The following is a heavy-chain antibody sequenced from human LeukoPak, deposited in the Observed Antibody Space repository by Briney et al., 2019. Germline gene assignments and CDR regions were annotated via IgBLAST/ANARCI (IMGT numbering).Heavy chain of an antibody. CDR2: IYHSGST. V-gene: IGHV4-59*01. D-gene: IGHD6-13*01. Sequence: SETLSLTCTVSGGSISSYYWSWIRQPPGKGLEWIGYIYHSGSTNYNPSLKSRVTISVDTSKNQFSLKLSSVTAADTAVYYCARGIAAAGIATEYYFDYWGREPWPPSPQ. CDR3: ARGIAAAGIATEYYFDY. CDR1: GGSISSYY. J-gene: IGHJ4*02.